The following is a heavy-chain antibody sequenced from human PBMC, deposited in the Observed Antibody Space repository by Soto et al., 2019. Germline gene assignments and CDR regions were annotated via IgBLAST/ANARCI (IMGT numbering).Heavy chain of an antibody. CDR1: GYTFTSSG. V-gene: IGHV1-18*04. CDR3: AVFRSMPTVPCLFDY. D-gene: IGHD4-17*01. CDR2: ISAYNGNT. J-gene: IGHJ4*02. Sequence: ASVKVSCKASGYTFTSSGISWLRQAPGHVLEWMGWISAYNGNTNYAQKLQGRVTMTTDTSTSTAYMELRSLRSDDTAVYYCAVFRSMPTVPCLFDYWGQGTLVTGFS.